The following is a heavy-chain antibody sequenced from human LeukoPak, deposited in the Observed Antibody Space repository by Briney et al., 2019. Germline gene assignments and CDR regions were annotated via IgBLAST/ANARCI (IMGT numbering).Heavy chain of an antibody. D-gene: IGHD3-22*01. J-gene: IGHJ5*02. Sequence: SVKVSFKASGGTFSSYAISWVRQAPGQGLEWMGRIIPILGIANYAQKFQGRVTITADKSTSTAYMELSSLRSEDTAVYYCAREPYYYDSSGYDPWGQGTLVTVSS. CDR2: IIPILGIA. V-gene: IGHV1-69*04. CDR1: GGTFSSYA. CDR3: AREPYYYDSSGYDP.